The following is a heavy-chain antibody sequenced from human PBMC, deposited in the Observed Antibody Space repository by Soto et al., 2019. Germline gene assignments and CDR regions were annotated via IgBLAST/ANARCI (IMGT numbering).Heavy chain of an antibody. V-gene: IGHV3-30-3*01. CDR1: GFTFSSHA. Sequence: QVQLVESGGGVVQPGRSLRLSCAVSGFTFSSHAMHWVRQAPGKGLEWVTLISSDGSNKYYADSVKGRFTTSRDNSKSPMYLQMNSLRVEDTAVYYCAGDDEGGSDCDLGYWGQGALVTVSS. CDR2: ISSDGSNK. CDR3: AGDDEGGSDCDLGY. J-gene: IGHJ4*02. D-gene: IGHD1-26*01.